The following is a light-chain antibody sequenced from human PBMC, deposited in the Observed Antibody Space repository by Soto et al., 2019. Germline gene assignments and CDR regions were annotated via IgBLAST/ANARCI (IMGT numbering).Light chain of an antibody. Sequence: EIVLTQSPGTLSLSPGERATLSCRASQSISSSYLAWYQQKPGQAPRLLISDASRRATGIPDRFSGSGSGTDFTLTISRLEPEDCSVYYCHQCGSSPWTLGQGTRVEIK. CDR1: QSISSSY. CDR2: DAS. V-gene: IGKV3-20*01. J-gene: IGKJ1*01. CDR3: HQCGSSPWT.